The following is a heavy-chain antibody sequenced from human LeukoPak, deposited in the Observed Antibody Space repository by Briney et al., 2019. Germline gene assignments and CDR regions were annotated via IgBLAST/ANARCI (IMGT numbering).Heavy chain of an antibody. CDR3: ARVSSKTMVRGLLTKKNYNYHYMDV. V-gene: IGHV3-30*04. J-gene: IGHJ6*03. Sequence: GRSLRLSCAASGFTFSSYAMHWVRQAPGKGLEWVAVISYDGSNKYYADSVKGRFTISRDNSKNTLYLQMNSLRAEDTAVYYCARVSSKTMVRGLLTKKNYNYHYMDVWGKGTTVTISS. D-gene: IGHD3-10*01. CDR2: ISYDGSNK. CDR1: GFTFSSYA.